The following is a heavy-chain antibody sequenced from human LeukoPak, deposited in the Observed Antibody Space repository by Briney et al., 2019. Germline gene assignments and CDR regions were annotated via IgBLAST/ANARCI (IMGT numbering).Heavy chain of an antibody. V-gene: IGHV4-39*01. CDR2: IYSSGST. CDR3: ARSRVGATILHFDY. J-gene: IGHJ4*02. Sequence: KPSETLSLTCTVSGGSICSSSYCWGWIRQPPGKGLEWIGSIYSSGSTYYNPSLKSRVTISVDTSKNQFSLKLSSVAAADTALLYCARSRVGATILHFDYWGQGTLVTVSS. CDR1: GGSICSSSYC. D-gene: IGHD1-26*01.